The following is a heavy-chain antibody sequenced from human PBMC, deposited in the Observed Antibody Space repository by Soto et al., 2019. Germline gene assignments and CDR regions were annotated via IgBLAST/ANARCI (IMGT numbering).Heavy chain of an antibody. D-gene: IGHD3-16*01. J-gene: IGHJ4*02. Sequence: EVQLVESGGGLVQPGGSLRLSCAASGFTFSSYWMTWVRQPPEKGLEWVANLNQDGTERYYVDSVRGQFTISRDNAKNSLYLQMNSLRAEDTAVYYCVCGGNFFVYWGQGTLVTVSP. V-gene: IGHV3-7*01. CDR2: LNQDGTER. CDR1: GFTFSSYW. CDR3: VCGGNFFVY.